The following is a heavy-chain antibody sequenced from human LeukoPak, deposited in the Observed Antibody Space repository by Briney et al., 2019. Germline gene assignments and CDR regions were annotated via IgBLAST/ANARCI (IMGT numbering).Heavy chain of an antibody. Sequence: GGSLRLSCEASEFTFSSYWMHWVRQAPGKGLVWVSRINSDGRTTIYADSVKGRFAISRDNAKNTLYLQMNSLRAEDTAVYYCAREGYYDSSGYSIRFSYWGQGTLVTVSS. D-gene: IGHD3-22*01. CDR2: INSDGRTT. V-gene: IGHV3-74*01. CDR3: AREGYYDSSGYSIRFSY. J-gene: IGHJ4*02. CDR1: EFTFSSYW.